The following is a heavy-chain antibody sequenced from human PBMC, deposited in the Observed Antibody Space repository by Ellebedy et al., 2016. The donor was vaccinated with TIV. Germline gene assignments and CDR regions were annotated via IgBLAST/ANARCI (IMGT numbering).Heavy chain of an antibody. V-gene: IGHV4-39*01. D-gene: IGHD2-21*02. J-gene: IGHJ4*02. Sequence: MPSETLSLTCSVSGGSVSSTRYYWAWIRQPPGKGLEYIGSVYYSGSPYYNPSFKSRVTLSADTSKNQFSLNLRTVTAADTAVYYCARTDPWQPIDDWGQGILVSVYS. CDR1: GGSVSSTRYY. CDR2: VYYSGSP. CDR3: ARTDPWQPIDD.